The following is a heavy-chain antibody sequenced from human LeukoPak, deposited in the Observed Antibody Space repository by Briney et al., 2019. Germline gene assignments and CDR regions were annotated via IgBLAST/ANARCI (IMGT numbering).Heavy chain of an antibody. CDR1: GYTFTSYG. Sequence: GASVKVSCKASGYTFTSYGISWVRQAPGQGLEWMGWINTYSGNTKYAQKLQGRVTMTTDTSTNTAYMELRSLRSDDTAVYYCGNLPGEYYYDSSGYFSWGQGTLVTVSS. CDR2: INTYSGNT. J-gene: IGHJ4*02. CDR3: GNLPGEYYYDSSGYFS. V-gene: IGHV1-18*01. D-gene: IGHD3-22*01.